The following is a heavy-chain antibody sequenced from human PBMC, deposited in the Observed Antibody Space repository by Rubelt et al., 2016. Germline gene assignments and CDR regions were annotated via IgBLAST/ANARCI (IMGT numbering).Heavy chain of an antibody. CDR1: GFTFSSYA. J-gene: IGHJ4*02. CDR3: AKGTGPRRGGTDH. Sequence: SGFTFSSYAMHWVRQAPGKGLEYVSAISSNGGSTYYADSVKGRFTISRDNSKNTLYLQMNSLRAEDTAVYYCAKGTGPRRGGTDHWGQGTLVTVSS. V-gene: IGHV3-64*04. CDR2: ISSNGGST. D-gene: IGHD3/OR15-3a*01.